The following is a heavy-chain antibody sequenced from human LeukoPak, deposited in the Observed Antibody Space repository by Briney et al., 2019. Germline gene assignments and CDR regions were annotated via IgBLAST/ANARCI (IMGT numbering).Heavy chain of an antibody. CDR1: GGSISSSSYY. J-gene: IGHJ4*02. D-gene: IGHD4-23*01. Sequence: SETLSLTCTVSGGSISSSSYYWGWIRQPPGKGLEWIGSIYYSGSTYYSPSLKSRVTISVDTSKNQFSLKLSSVTAADTAVYYCASTYGGPLIPDYWGQGTLVTVSS. CDR2: IYYSGST. V-gene: IGHV4-39*01. CDR3: ASTYGGPLIPDY.